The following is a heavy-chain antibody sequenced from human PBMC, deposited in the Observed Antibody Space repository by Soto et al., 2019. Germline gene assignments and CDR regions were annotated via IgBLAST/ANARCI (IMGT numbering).Heavy chain of an antibody. J-gene: IGHJ2*01. V-gene: IGHV3-23*01. D-gene: IGHD6-19*01. CDR2: ISGSGGST. CDR1: GFTFSSYA. Sequence: EVQLLKSGGGLVQPGGSLRLSCAASGFTFSSYAMSGVRQAPGKGLEWVSAISGSGGSTYYADSVKGRFTISRDNSKNTLYLQMNSLRAEDTAVYYCARSSSSGWFLGDWYFDLWGRGTLVTVSS. CDR3: ARSSSSGWFLGDWYFDL.